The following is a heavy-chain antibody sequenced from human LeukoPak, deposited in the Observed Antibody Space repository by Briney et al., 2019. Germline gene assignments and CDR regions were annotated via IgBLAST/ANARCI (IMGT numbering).Heavy chain of an antibody. V-gene: IGHV3-23*01. CDR1: GFTFSSYA. J-gene: IGHJ4*02. Sequence: GGSLRLSCAASGFTFSSYAMSWVRQAPGKGLEWVSGISNSGGSKYYADSVKGRFTISRDNSKNTLYLQMNSLRAEDTAVYYCAKATQWLVGPFDYWGQGTLVIVSS. CDR2: ISNSGGSK. D-gene: IGHD6-19*01. CDR3: AKATQWLVGPFDY.